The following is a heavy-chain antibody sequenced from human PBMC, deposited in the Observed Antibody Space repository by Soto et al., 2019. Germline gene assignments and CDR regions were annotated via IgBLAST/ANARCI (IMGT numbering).Heavy chain of an antibody. J-gene: IGHJ6*02. D-gene: IGHD2-21*02. Sequence: SETLSLTCTVSGVSIRGSVSRYYWSWVRQPPGKGLEWVGYVYYSGTTDYNSSLKSRVTISTDTSKNQFSLNLSSVTAADTAVYYCARDLWGYCGTDCYPLDVWGQGTTVTVSS. CDR3: ARDLWGYCGTDCYPLDV. CDR1: GVSIRGSVSRYY. V-gene: IGHV4-61*01. CDR2: VYYSGTT.